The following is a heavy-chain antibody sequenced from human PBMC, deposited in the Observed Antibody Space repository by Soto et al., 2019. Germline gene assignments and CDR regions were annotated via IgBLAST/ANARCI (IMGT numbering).Heavy chain of an antibody. D-gene: IGHD3-22*01. CDR2: INPKSGGT. V-gene: IGHV1-2*02. CDR3: VKTYDGSGQPSHYFDP. Sequence: ASVKVSCKTSGYTFTDYFIHWVRQAPGQGLEWMGWINPKSGGTNYAQRFQGRVAMTRDTSISTVYMDLSGLRSDDTATYHCVKTYDGSGQPSHYFDPWGQGTPVTVSS. CDR1: GYTFTDYF. J-gene: IGHJ5*02.